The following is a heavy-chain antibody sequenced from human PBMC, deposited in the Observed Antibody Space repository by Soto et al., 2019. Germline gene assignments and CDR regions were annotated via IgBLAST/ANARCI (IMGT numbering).Heavy chain of an antibody. CDR2: ISYDGGNK. J-gene: IGHJ6*02. D-gene: IGHD5-12*01. V-gene: IGHV3-30-3*01. Sequence: PGGSLRLSCAASGFTFSSYAMHRVLQAPGKGLEWVAVISYDGGNKYYADSVKGRFTISRDNSKNTLYLQMNSLRAEDTAVYYCARDYYRFNSGYGFSMDVWGQGTTVTVSS. CDR3: ARDYYRFNSGYGFSMDV. CDR1: GFTFSSYA.